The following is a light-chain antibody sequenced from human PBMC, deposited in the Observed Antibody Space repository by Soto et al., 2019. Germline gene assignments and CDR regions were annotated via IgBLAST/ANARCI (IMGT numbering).Light chain of an antibody. J-gene: IGLJ2*01. CDR1: NIGANS. V-gene: IGLV3-21*02. CDR3: QVWHSSRGV. CDR2: DDS. Sequence: SYELTQPPSVSVAPGQTARITCGGDNIGANSVHWYQQKPGQAPILVVYDDSDRPSGIPERFSGSNSGNTAALTITRVEGGDEADYYCQVWHSSRGVFGGGTKVTVL.